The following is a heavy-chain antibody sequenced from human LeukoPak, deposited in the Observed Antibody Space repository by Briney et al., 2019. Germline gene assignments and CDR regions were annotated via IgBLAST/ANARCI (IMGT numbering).Heavy chain of an antibody. J-gene: IGHJ4*02. CDR1: RFTFSAYW. CDR2: IESKTDGGTT. Sequence: GGSLRLSCAASRFTFSAYWMHWVRQIPGKGLEWVGRIESKTDGGTTDYAAPVKGRFTISRDDSTNTLYLQMNSLKSEDTAVYYCTTYGSGRKFDYWGQGILVTVSS. D-gene: IGHD3-10*01. CDR3: TTYGSGRKFDY. V-gene: IGHV3-15*04.